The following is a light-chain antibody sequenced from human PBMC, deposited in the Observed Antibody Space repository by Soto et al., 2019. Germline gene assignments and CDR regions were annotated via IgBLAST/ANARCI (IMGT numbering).Light chain of an antibody. V-gene: IGLV2-23*01. CDR2: EGT. CDR1: SSDVGAYNL. CDR3: CSYAGSFLWV. J-gene: IGLJ2*01. Sequence: QSALTQPASVSGSPGQSITISCTGTSSDVGAYNLVSWYQQHPGEAPKLMIYEGTKWPSGVSNRFSGSKSGNTDSLTISGLQAEDEADYYCCSYAGSFLWVFGGGTKVTVL.